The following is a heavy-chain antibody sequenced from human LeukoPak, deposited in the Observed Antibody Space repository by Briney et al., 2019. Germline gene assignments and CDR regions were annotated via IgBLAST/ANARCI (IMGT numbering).Heavy chain of an antibody. J-gene: IGHJ4*02. CDR1: GFTFSSYA. CDR2: ISYDGSNK. D-gene: IGHD6-19*01. Sequence: GRSLRLSCAASGFTFSSYAMHWVRQAPGKGLEWVAVISYDGSNKYYADSVKGRFTISRDNSKNTLYLQMNSLRAEDPAVYYCARVQYSSGWYFDYWGQGTLVTVSS. CDR3: ARVQYSSGWYFDY. V-gene: IGHV3-30*04.